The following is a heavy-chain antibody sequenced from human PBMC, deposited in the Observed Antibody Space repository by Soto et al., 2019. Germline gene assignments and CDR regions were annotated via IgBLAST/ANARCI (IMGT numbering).Heavy chain of an antibody. CDR3: ARDGVAAGNINFDY. D-gene: IGHD6-25*01. V-gene: IGHV1-3*01. Sequence: ASVKVSCKASGYTFTNDAMHWVRQAPGQRLEWMGWINGGNGNTKYSPKLQDRVTITRDTSASTAYMELSSLRSEDTALYYCARDGVAAGNINFDYWGQGTLVTVSS. CDR2: INGGNGNT. J-gene: IGHJ4*02. CDR1: GYTFTNDA.